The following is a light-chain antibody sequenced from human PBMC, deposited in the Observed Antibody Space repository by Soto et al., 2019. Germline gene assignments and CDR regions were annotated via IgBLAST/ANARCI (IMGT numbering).Light chain of an antibody. CDR3: CSYAGSSAWV. V-gene: IGLV2-23*01. Sequence: QSVLTQPASLSGSPGQSITISCTGSSSDVGSYTLVSWYQQHPGKAPKLMIFEDRKRPAGVSNRFSGSKSGNTAFLTVSGLQAEDEADYYCCSYAGSSAWVFGGGTKLTVL. CDR2: EDR. CDR1: SSDVGSYTL. J-gene: IGLJ3*02.